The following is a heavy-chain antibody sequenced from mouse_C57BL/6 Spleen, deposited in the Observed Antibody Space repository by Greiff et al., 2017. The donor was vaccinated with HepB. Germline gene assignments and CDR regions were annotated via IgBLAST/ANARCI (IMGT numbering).Heavy chain of an antibody. Sequence: VQLVESGAELVKPGASVKISCKASGYAFSSYWMNWVKQRPGKGLEWIGQIYPGDGDTNYNGKFKGKATLTADKSSSTAYMQLSSLTSEDSAVYFCAVYDGYYAWFAYWGQGTLVTVSA. D-gene: IGHD2-3*01. CDR1: GYAFSSYW. CDR2: IYPGDGDT. V-gene: IGHV1-80*01. CDR3: AVYDGYYAWFAY. J-gene: IGHJ3*01.